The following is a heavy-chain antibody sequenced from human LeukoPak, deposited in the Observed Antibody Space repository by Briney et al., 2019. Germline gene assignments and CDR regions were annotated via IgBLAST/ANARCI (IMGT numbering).Heavy chain of an antibody. Sequence: SETLSLTCTVSGGSIRSYYWSWIRQPAGKGLEWIGRIYTSGRTNYNPYLKRRVTMSVDTSKNQFSLKLSSVTAADTAVYYCARGPGLYYYYYYYMDVWGKGTTVTISS. V-gene: IGHV4-4*07. CDR1: GGSIRSYY. J-gene: IGHJ6*03. D-gene: IGHD4/OR15-4a*01. CDR2: IYTSGRT. CDR3: ARGPGLYYYYYYYMDV.